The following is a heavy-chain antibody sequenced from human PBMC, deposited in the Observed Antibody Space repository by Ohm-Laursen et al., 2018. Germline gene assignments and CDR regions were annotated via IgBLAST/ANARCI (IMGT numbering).Heavy chain of an antibody. Sequence: SLSLSCAGAVFSLSNYWMHWVRQAPGKGLVWVSHITSDGTGTSYADSVRGRFTISRDNAKNTLYLQMNSLRAEDTAVYYCASLSYISHWGQGTLVTVSS. J-gene: IGHJ4*02. CDR1: VFSLSNYW. CDR3: ASLSYISH. V-gene: IGHV3-74*01. CDR2: ITSDGTGT. D-gene: IGHD2-21*01.